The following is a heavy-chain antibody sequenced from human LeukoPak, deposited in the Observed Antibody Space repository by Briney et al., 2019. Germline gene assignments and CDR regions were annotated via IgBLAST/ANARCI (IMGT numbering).Heavy chain of an antibody. CDR2: ISSSGGST. V-gene: IGHV3-23*01. J-gene: IGHJ4*02. CDR3: ARGSARFVDY. Sequence: GGSLRLSCAASGLTFRSYGMSWVRQTPGKGLEWVSAISSSGGSTYYADSVKGRFTISRDNAKNTLYLQMNSLRAEDTAVYYCARGSARFVDYWGQGTLVTVSS. CDR1: GLTFRSYG. D-gene: IGHD1-26*01.